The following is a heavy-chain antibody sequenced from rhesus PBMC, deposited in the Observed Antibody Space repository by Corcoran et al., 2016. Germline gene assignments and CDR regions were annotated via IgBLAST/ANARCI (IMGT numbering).Heavy chain of an antibody. CDR3: ATTYSNLDY. CDR2: GDPEEGEE. CDR1: GYTFTDYY. J-gene: IGHJ4*01. Sequence: EVQLVQSGAEVKKPGASVKISCKASGYTFTDYYLHWVRQAPGKGLEWMGRGDPEEGEEIHAKKFQDRVTITADTSTDTAYRELSSLRSEDTAVYYCATTYSNLDYWGQGVLVTVSS. V-gene: IGHV1-111*02. D-gene: IGHD4-23*01.